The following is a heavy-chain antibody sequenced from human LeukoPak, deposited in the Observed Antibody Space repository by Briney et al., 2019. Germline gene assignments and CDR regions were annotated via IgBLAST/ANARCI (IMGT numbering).Heavy chain of an antibody. J-gene: IGHJ6*02. CDR2: INHSGST. D-gene: IGHD5-18*01. Sequence: SETLSLTCAVYGGSFSGYYWSWIRQPPGKGLEWIGEINHSGSTNYNPSLKSRVTISVDTSKNQFSLKLSSVTAADTAVYYCARGLEGYSYGRDYGMDVWGQGTTVTFSS. V-gene: IGHV4-34*01. CDR1: GGSFSGYY. CDR3: ARGLEGYSYGRDYGMDV.